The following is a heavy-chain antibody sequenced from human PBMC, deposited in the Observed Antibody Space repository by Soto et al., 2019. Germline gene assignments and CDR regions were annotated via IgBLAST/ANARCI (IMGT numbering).Heavy chain of an antibody. CDR3: ARVLSSSSYYYYYYGMDV. J-gene: IGHJ6*02. CDR2: IYYSGST. D-gene: IGHD6-13*01. Sequence: SETLSLTCTVSGGSISSGGYYWSWIRQHPGKGLEWIGYIYYSGSTYYNPSLKSRVTISVHTSKNQFSLKLSSVTSADTAVYYCARVLSSSSYYYYYYGMDVWGQGTTVTVSS. CDR1: GGSISSGGYY. V-gene: IGHV4-31*03.